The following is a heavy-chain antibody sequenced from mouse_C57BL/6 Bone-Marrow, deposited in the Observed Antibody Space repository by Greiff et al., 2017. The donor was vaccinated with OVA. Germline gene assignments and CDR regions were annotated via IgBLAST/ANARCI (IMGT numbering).Heavy chain of an antibody. CDR3: ARFEGYLLYAMDY. CDR2: IYPRSGNT. CDR1: GYTFTSYG. V-gene: IGHV1-81*01. D-gene: IGHD2-3*01. J-gene: IGHJ4*01. Sequence: QVQLQQSGAELARPGASVKLSCKASGYTFTSYGISWVKQRTGQGLEWIGEIYPRSGNTYYNEKFKGKATLTADQSSSTAYMERRSLTSDDSAGYFCARFEGYLLYAMDYWGQGTSVTVSS.